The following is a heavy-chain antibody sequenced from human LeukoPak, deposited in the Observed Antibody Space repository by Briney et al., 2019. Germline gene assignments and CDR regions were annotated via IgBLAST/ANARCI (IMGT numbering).Heavy chain of an antibody. J-gene: IGHJ5*02. CDR2: FDPEDGET. Sequence: ASVKVSCKVSGYTLTELSMHWVRQAPGKGLEWMGGFDPEDGETIYAQKFQGRVTMTEDTSTDTAYMELSSLRSEDTAVYYCATVYSSGLIIGWFDPWGQGTLVTVSS. CDR1: GYTLTELS. D-gene: IGHD6-19*01. CDR3: ATVYSSGLIIGWFDP. V-gene: IGHV1-24*01.